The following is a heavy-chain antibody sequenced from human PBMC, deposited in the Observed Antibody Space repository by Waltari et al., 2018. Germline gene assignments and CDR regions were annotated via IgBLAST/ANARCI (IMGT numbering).Heavy chain of an antibody. V-gene: IGHV1-69*12. J-gene: IGHJ3*02. D-gene: IGHD7-27*01. CDR3: AKDGSGDRSFDI. Sequence: QVQLVRSGAEVKKPGSAVKVSCKASGDSFSSYTITWVRQAPGQGPEWMGGFIPLFGTANYAQKFQGRVTIPADESTSTAHMELNSLRSDDTAVYYCAKDGSGDRSFDIWGQGTMVTVSS. CDR2: FIPLFGTA. CDR1: GDSFSSYT.